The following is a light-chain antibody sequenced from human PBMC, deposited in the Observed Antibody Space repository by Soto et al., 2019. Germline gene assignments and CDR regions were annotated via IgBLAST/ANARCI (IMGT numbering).Light chain of an antibody. CDR1: QSISSY. J-gene: IGKJ4*01. CDR3: QQSYSTPS. CDR2: AAS. V-gene: IGKV1-39*01. Sequence: DIQMTPSPSSLSASVVDRVTITCRASQSISSYLNWYQQKPGKAPKLLIYAASSLQSGVPSRFSGSGSGTAFTLTISSLQPEDFATYYCQQSYSTPSFGGGTKVDIK.